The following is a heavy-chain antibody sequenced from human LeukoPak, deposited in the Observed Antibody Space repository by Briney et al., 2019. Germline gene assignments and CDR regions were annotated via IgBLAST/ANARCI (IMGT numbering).Heavy chain of an antibody. CDR1: GFTFSSYS. J-gene: IGHJ4*02. D-gene: IGHD6-19*01. Sequence: PGGSLRLSCAASGFTFSSYSMNWVRQAPGKGLEWVSSISSSSYIYYADSVKGRFTISRDNAKNSLYLQMNSLRAEDTAVYYCAKTLSYSSGWVYWGQGTLVTVSS. V-gene: IGHV3-21*04. CDR3: AKTLSYSSGWVY. CDR2: ISSSSYI.